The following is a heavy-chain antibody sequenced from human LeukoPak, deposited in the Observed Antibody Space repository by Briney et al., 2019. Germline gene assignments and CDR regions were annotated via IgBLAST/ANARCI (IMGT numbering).Heavy chain of an antibody. Sequence: GGSLRLSCAASGFTFSNYWMHWVRQAPGKGLVWVSRINPDGSYTSYADSVRGRFTISRDNTKNTLYLQMNSLRAEDTAAYFCARDMTDPVDFWGQGTLVTVSS. CDR3: ARDMTDPVDF. J-gene: IGHJ4*02. V-gene: IGHV3-74*01. CDR1: GFTFSNYW. CDR2: INPDGSYT. D-gene: IGHD2-21*02.